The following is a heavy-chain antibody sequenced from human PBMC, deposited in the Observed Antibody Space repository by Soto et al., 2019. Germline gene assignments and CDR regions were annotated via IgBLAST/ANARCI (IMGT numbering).Heavy chain of an antibody. Sequence: SETLSLTCSVSGDSISRGGYSWTWIRQPPGKALEWIGNIYDSGSTSYNPSLKSRVTISVDTSKNQFSLRLTSVTAADTAVYFCARGSSSYYDYGMDVWGQGTTVTVSS. V-gene: IGHV4-30-2*01. J-gene: IGHJ6*02. CDR2: IYDSGST. D-gene: IGHD6-6*01. CDR3: ARGSSSYYDYGMDV. CDR1: GDSISRGGYS.